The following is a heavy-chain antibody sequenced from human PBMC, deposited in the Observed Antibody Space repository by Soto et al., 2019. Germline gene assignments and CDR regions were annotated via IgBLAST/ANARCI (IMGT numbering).Heavy chain of an antibody. V-gene: IGHV1-3*01. CDR1: GYTFTSYA. CDR3: ARSGYSSSWYYFDY. D-gene: IGHD6-13*01. J-gene: IGHJ4*02. Sequence: ASVKVSCNASGYTFTSYAMHWVRQAPGQRLEWMGWINAGNGNTKYSQKFQGRVTITRDTSASTAYMELSSLRSENTAVYYCARSGYSSSWYYFDYWGQGTLVTVSS. CDR2: INAGNGNT.